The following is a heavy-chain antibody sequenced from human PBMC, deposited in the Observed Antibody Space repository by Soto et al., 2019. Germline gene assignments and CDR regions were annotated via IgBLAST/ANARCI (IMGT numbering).Heavy chain of an antibody. CDR3: ARDYYYDSSGYSPLDY. J-gene: IGHJ4*02. CDR1: GFTFNRYS. D-gene: IGHD3-22*01. Sequence: EVQLVESGGGLVKPGGSPILSCAASGFTFNRYSMNWVRQAPGKGLEWVSSITSSSGDKYYADSVKGRFAISRDNAKNSLYLQMNSLRAEDTAVYYCARDYYYDSSGYSPLDYWGQGTLVTVSS. V-gene: IGHV3-21*01. CDR2: ITSSSGDK.